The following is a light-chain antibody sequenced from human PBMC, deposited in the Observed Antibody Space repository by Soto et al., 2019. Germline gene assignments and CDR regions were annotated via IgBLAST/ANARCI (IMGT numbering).Light chain of an antibody. CDR3: QQYDSYST. J-gene: IGKJ1*01. V-gene: IGKV1-5*03. CDR2: KAS. Sequence: DIQMTQSPSTLSASVGDRVTITCRASQSISSWLAWYQQKPGKAPKLLIYKASSLESGVPSRFSGSGSGTEFTLTISSLQPEDSATYYCQQYDSYSTFGDVTKVDIK. CDR1: QSISSW.